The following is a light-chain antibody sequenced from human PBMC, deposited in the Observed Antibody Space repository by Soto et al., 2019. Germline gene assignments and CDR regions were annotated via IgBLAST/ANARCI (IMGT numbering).Light chain of an antibody. CDR1: SSDVGGYNY. CDR3: SSYTSSSTWV. J-gene: IGLJ3*02. V-gene: IGLV2-14*01. CDR2: DVS. Sequence: QSALTQPASVSGSPGQSITISCTGTSSDVGGYNYVSWYQQHPGKAPKLMIYDVSNRPSGVSNRFSGSKSGNTASLTISGLQAEDVADYYCSSYTSSSTWVFGGGSPLTVL.